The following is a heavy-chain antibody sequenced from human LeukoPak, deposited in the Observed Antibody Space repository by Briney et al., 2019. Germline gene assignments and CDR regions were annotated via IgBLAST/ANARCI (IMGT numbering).Heavy chain of an antibody. CDR1: GFTFSSYS. CDR2: ISGDGRST. D-gene: IGHD2-15*01. Sequence: PGGSLRLSCAASGFTFSSYSMNWVRQAPGKGLVWVSRISGDGRSTSYADSVKGRFTISGDNAKNTMYLQMNSLRAEDTAVYYCARDTLFCSGGYCYHDIWGQGTMVTVSS. CDR3: ARDTLFCSGGYCYHDI. V-gene: IGHV3-74*01. J-gene: IGHJ3*02.